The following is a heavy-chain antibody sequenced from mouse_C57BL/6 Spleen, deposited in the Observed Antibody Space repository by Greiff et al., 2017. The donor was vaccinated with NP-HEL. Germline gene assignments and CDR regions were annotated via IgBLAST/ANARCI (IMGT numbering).Heavy chain of an antibody. CDR1: GYSFTGYY. V-gene: IGHV1-42*01. Sequence: EVKLMESGPELVKPGASVKISCKASGYSFTGYYMNWVKQSPEKSLEWIGEINPSTGGTTYNQKFKAKATLTVDKSSSTAYMQLKSLTSEDSAVYYCASSYGYWGQGTTLTVSS. J-gene: IGHJ2*01. CDR3: ASSYGY. D-gene: IGHD1-1*01. CDR2: INPSTGGT.